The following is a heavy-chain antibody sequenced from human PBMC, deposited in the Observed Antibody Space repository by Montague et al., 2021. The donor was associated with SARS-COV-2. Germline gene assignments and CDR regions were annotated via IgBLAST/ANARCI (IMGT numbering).Heavy chain of an antibody. CDR3: ARDSRSWRIQGFFGY. J-gene: IGHJ4*02. V-gene: IGHV3-20*04. CDR1: GFTFDDYG. Sequence: LRLSCAASGFTFDDYGMNWVRQAPGKGLEWVSGINWNGGSTGYADSVKGRFTISRDNAKNSLYLQMNSLRAEDTALYYCARDSRSWRIQGFFGYWGQGTLVTVSS. CDR2: INWNGGST. D-gene: IGHD6-13*01.